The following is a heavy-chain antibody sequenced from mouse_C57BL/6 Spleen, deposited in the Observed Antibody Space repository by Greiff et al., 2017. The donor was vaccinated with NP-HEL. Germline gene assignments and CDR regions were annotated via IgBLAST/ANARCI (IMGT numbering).Heavy chain of an antibody. J-gene: IGHJ1*03. CDR1: GYTFTSYW. CDR2: IHPNSGST. Sequence: QVHVKQPGAELVKPGASVKLSCKASGYTFTSYWMHWVKQRPGQGLEWIGMIHPNSGSTNYNEKFKSKATLTVDKSSSTAYMQLSSLTSEDSAVYYCAREGLGYGSSYGYFDVWGTGTTVTVSS. D-gene: IGHD1-1*01. V-gene: IGHV1-64*01. CDR3: AREGLGYGSSYGYFDV.